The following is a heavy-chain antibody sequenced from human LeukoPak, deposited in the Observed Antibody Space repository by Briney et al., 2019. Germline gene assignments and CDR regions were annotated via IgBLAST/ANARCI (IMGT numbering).Heavy chain of an antibody. CDR3: ARDRAYSGYDYEGYDY. V-gene: IGHV4-59*12. Sequence: PSETLSLTCTVSGGSISSYYWSWIRQPPGEGLEWTGYFYYTGSTNYNPSLKSRVTILVDTSKNQFSLKLSSVTAADTAVYYCARDRAYSGYDYEGYDYWGQGTLVTVSS. D-gene: IGHD5-12*01. CDR1: GGSISSYY. J-gene: IGHJ4*02. CDR2: FYYTGST.